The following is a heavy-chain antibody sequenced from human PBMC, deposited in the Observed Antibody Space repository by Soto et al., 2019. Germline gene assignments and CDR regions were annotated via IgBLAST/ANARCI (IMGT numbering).Heavy chain of an antibody. J-gene: IGHJ6*02. V-gene: IGHV5-51*07. CDR1: GCSFISYW. Sequence: PVESLKISCSGSGCSFISYWIGLVHQMPGKGLEWMGIIYPGDSDTRYSPSFQGQVTISADKSISTAYLQWSSLKASDTAMYYCARHYVYDSSGYYQNYYYYHGMDVWGQGTTLTVSS. CDR2: IYPGDSDT. D-gene: IGHD3-22*01. CDR3: ARHYVYDSSGYYQNYYYYHGMDV.